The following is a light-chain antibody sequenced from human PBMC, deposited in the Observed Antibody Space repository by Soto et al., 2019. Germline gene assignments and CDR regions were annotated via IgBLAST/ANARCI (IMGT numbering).Light chain of an antibody. J-gene: IGKJ1*01. CDR3: QQYGSSPQT. V-gene: IGKV3-20*01. Sequence: EIVLTQSPATLSLPPGERATLSCRASQSVSSSYLAWYQQKPGQAPRLLIYGASSRATGIPDRFSGSGSGTDFTLTISRLEPEDFAVYYCQQYGSSPQTFGQGTKVDIK. CDR1: QSVSSSY. CDR2: GAS.